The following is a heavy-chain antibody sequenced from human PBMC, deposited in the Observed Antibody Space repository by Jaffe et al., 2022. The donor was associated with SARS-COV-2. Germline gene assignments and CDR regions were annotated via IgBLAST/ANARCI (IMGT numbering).Heavy chain of an antibody. V-gene: IGHV3-30*04. J-gene: IGHJ6*03. D-gene: IGHD6-25*01. Sequence: QVQLVESGGGEVQPGRSLRLSCAASGFTFSTYAMHWVRQAPGKGLEWVAVISYDEVIKYYADSVKGRFTISRDNSKKTLYLQMNSLRAEDAAIYYCARASSEYHYYYYMDVWGKGTTVTVSS. CDR1: GFTFSTYA. CDR3: ARASSEYHYYYYMDV. CDR2: ISYDEVIK.